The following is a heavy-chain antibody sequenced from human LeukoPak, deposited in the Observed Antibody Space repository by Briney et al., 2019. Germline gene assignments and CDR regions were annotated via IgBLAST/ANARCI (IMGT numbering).Heavy chain of an antibody. D-gene: IGHD2-2*01. Sequence: VSVKVSCKASGYTFTGYDIHWVRQAPGQGLEWMGRINPNSGGTKYAQKFQGRVTMTRDTSITTAYMELSRLRSDDTAVYYCARDVGSNNCENWGQGTLVTVSS. CDR1: GYTFTGYD. V-gene: IGHV1-2*06. J-gene: IGHJ4*02. CDR3: ARDVGSNNCEN. CDR2: INPNSGGT.